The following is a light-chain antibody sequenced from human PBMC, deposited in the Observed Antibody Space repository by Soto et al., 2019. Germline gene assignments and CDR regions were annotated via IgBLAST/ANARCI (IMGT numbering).Light chain of an antibody. J-gene: IGLJ2*01. CDR2: EVS. Sequence: QSALTQPPSASGSPGQSVTISCTGTSSDVGGYNFVSWYQQHPGKAPKLVIYEVSKRPSGVPDRFSGSKSDNTASLTVSGLQAEDEADYYCSSFAGGNNLLFGGGTKVTVL. CDR3: SSFAGGNNLL. CDR1: SSDVGGYNF. V-gene: IGLV2-8*01.